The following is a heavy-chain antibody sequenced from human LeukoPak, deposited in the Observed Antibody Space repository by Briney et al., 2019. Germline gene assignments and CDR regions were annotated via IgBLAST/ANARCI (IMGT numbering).Heavy chain of an antibody. CDR1: GGSISSGGYY. D-gene: IGHD3-22*01. V-gene: IGHV4-31*03. J-gene: IGHJ4*02. Sequence: SQTLSLTCTVSGGSISSGGYYWSWIRQHPGKGLEWIGYIYYSGSTNYNPSLKSRVTISVDTSKNQFSLKLSSVTAADTAVYYCARSQRGYGHYYDSSGFDYWGQGTLVTVSS. CDR2: IYYSGST. CDR3: ARSQRGYGHYYDSSGFDY.